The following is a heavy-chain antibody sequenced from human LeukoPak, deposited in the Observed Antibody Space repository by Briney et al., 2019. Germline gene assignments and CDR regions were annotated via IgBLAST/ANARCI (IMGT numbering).Heavy chain of an antibody. CDR1: GYTLTSYG. J-gene: IGHJ4*02. CDR2: ISAYNGNT. V-gene: IGHV1-18*01. Sequence: ASVKVSCKASGYTLTSYGISWVRQAPGQGLEWMGWISAYNGNTNYAQKLQGRVTMTTDTSTSTAYMELRSLRSDDTAVYYCARDTRDYYDSSGFLSVFDYWGQGTLVTVSS. D-gene: IGHD3-22*01. CDR3: ARDTRDYYDSSGFLSVFDY.